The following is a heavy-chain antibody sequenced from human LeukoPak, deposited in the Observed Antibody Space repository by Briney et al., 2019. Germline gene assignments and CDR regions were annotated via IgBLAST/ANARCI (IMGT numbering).Heavy chain of an antibody. J-gene: IGHJ4*02. CDR2: IRYDGSNK. D-gene: IGHD2-2*01. V-gene: IGHV3-30*02. Sequence: GGSLRLSCAASGFTFSSYGMHWVRQAPGKGLEWVAFIRYDGSNKYYADSVKGRFTISKDNSKNTLYLQMNSLRAEDTAVYYCATSAEYCSSTSCPRLFDYWGQGTLVTVSS. CDR1: GFTFSSYG. CDR3: ATSAEYCSSTSCPRLFDY.